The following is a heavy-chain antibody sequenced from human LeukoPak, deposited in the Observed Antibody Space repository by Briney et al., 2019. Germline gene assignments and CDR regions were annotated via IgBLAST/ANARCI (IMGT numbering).Heavy chain of an antibody. V-gene: IGHV4-39*01. J-gene: IGHJ4*02. D-gene: IGHD3-3*01. CDR2: IYYSGST. CDR3: ARHSKTYYDFWRGPHLPIYFDY. Sequence: PSETLSLTCTVSGGSISSSSYYWGWIRQPPGKGLEWIGSIYYSGSTYYNPSLKSRVTISVDTSKNQFSLKLSSVTAADTAVYYCARHSKTYYDFWRGPHLPIYFDYWGQGTLVTVSS. CDR1: GGSISSSSYY.